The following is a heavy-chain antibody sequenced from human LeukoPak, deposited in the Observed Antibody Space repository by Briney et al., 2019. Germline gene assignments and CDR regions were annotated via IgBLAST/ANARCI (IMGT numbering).Heavy chain of an antibody. CDR3: ARAAAGGDY. CDR2: IYYSGST. D-gene: IGHD6-13*01. V-gene: IGHV4-59*01. CDR1: GGSISSYY. J-gene: IGHJ4*02. Sequence: SETLSLTCTVSGGSISSYYWSWIRQPPGKGLEWIGSIYYSGSTNYNPSLKSRVTISVDTSKNQFSLKLSSVTAADTAVYYCARAAAGGDYWGQGTLVTVSS.